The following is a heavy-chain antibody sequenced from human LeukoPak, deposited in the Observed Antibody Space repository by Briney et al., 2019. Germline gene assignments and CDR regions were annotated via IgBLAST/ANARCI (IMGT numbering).Heavy chain of an antibody. J-gene: IGHJ4*02. D-gene: IGHD5-24*01. CDR1: GGSFSGYY. CDR2: INHSGST. CDR3: AVRRPRRPQCY. V-gene: IGHV4-34*01. Sequence: SETLSLTCAVYGGSFSGYYWSWIRQPPEKGLEWIGEINHSGSTNYNPSLKSRVTISVDTSKNQFSLKLSSVTAADTAVYYCAVRRPRRPQCYWGQGTLVTVSS.